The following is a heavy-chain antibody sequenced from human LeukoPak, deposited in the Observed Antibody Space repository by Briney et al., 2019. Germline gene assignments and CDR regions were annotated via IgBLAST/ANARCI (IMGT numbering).Heavy chain of an antibody. V-gene: IGHV4-59*01. Sequence: SETLSLNCTVSGGSISSYYWSWIRQPPGKGLEWIGYISYSGSTNYNPSLKSRVTISVDTSKSQFSLELNSMTAADTAIYYCTRGPDNWNSFFDYWGQGTLVTVSS. CDR2: ISYSGST. CDR1: GGSISSYY. J-gene: IGHJ4*02. CDR3: TRGPDNWNSFFDY. D-gene: IGHD1-20*01.